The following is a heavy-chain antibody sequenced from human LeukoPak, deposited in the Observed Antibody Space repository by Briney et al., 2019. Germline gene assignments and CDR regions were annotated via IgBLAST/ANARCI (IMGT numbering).Heavy chain of an antibody. J-gene: IGHJ4*02. CDR1: GYTLTGYY. Sequence: ASVKVSCKASGYTLTGYYIHWVRQAPGQGLEWMGWINPNSGDTKYVQKFQGRVTLTRDRSISTAYMELSRMRFDDTAVYYCAKPHYDYVWGSFHYWGQGTLVTVSS. D-gene: IGHD3-16*01. CDR3: AKPHYDYVWGSFHY. V-gene: IGHV1-2*02. CDR2: INPNSGDT.